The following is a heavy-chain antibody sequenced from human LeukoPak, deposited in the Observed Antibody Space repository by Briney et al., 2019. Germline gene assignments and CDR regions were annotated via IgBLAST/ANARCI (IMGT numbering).Heavy chain of an antibody. CDR2: ISGSGGST. Sequence: GGSLRLSCAASGFTFSSYAMSWVRQAPGKGLEWVSAISGSGGSTYYADSVKGRFTISRDNSKNTLYLQMNSLRAEGTAVYYCAKDQYSSSWYLYFQHWGQGTLVTVSS. V-gene: IGHV3-23*01. J-gene: IGHJ1*01. CDR1: GFTFSSYA. CDR3: AKDQYSSSWYLYFQH. D-gene: IGHD6-13*01.